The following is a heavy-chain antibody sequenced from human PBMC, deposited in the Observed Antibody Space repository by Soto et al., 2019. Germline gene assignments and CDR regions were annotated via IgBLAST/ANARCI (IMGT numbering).Heavy chain of an antibody. CDR2: ISGNGSSA. CDR3: GKERRGSGWSVCNF. J-gene: IGHJ4*02. V-gene: IGHV3-23*01. Sequence: AQLLESGGDLVQPGGSLRLSCAASGFTFRDYAMNWVRQAPGKGLEWVADISGNGSSARHADSVKGRFTISRDNSQNTLYLHMNSLRVDDTAIYYCGKERRGSGWSVCNFWGQGTLVTVSS. CDR1: GFTFRDYA. D-gene: IGHD6-19*01.